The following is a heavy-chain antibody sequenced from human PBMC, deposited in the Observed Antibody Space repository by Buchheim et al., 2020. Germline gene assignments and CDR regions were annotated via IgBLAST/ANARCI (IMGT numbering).Heavy chain of an antibody. V-gene: IGHV5-10-1*03. Sequence: EVQLVQSGAEVKKPGESLRISCKGSGYSFTSYWISWVRQMPGKGLEWMGRIDPSDSYTNYSPSFQGHVTISADKPISPAYLQWSSLKASDTAMYYCARHSPEDIVVVVAATPGSYYFDYWGQGTL. CDR3: ARHSPEDIVVVVAATPGSYYFDY. D-gene: IGHD2-15*01. CDR1: GYSFTSYW. J-gene: IGHJ4*02. CDR2: IDPSDSYT.